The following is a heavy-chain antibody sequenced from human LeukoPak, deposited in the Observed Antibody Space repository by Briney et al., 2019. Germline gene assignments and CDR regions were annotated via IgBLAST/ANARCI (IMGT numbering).Heavy chain of an antibody. J-gene: IGHJ4*02. V-gene: IGHV1-18*01. D-gene: IGHD7-27*01. CDR3: ARAPLNWGLDY. CDR2: ISAYNGNT. Sequence: ASVNVSCKASGYTFTSYGISWVRQAPGQGLEWMGWISAYNGNTNYTQKLQGRVTMTTDTSTSTAYMELRSLRSDDTAVYYCARAPLNWGLDYWGQGTLVTVSS. CDR1: GYTFTSYG.